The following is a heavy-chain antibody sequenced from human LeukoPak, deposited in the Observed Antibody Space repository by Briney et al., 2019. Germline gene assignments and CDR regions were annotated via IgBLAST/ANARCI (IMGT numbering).Heavy chain of an antibody. Sequence: GGSLRLSCAASGFTFSSYSMNWVRQAPGKGLEWVSYISSSSTIYYADSVKGRFTISRDNAKNSLYLQMNSLRAEDTAVYYCARDPRGWYFDLWGRGTLVTVSS. CDR2: ISSSSTI. J-gene: IGHJ2*01. CDR1: GFTFSSYS. V-gene: IGHV3-48*01. CDR3: ARDPRGWYFDL.